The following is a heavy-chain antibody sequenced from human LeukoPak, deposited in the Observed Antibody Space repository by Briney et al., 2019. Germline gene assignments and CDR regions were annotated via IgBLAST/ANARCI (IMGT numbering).Heavy chain of an antibody. CDR1: GFTFSSYA. Sequence: PGGSLRLSCAASGFTFSSYAMHWVRQAPGKGLEWVAVISYDGSNKYYADSVKGRFTISRDNSKNTLYLQMNSLRAEDTAVYYWARDNEEIVVVPAAIDYWGQGTLVTVSS. V-gene: IGHV3-30*04. D-gene: IGHD2-2*01. CDR2: ISYDGSNK. CDR3: ARDNEEIVVVPAAIDY. J-gene: IGHJ4*02.